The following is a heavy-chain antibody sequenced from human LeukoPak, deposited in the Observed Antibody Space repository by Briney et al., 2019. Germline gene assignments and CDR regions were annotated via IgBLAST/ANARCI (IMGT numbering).Heavy chain of an antibody. Sequence: GGSLRLSCAASGFIVINYDMNWVRQAPGKGLEWVSYISPSGATISYADSVKGRFTISRDKAKNSLYLQMNSLRDDDTAVYYCARSVGGTAADLDYWGQGTLVTVSS. V-gene: IGHV3-48*02. J-gene: IGHJ4*02. CDR1: GFIVINYD. CDR3: ARSVGGTAADLDY. D-gene: IGHD1-26*01. CDR2: ISPSGATI.